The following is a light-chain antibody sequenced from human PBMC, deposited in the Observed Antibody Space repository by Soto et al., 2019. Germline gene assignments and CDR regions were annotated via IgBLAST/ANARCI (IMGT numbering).Light chain of an antibody. CDR1: SSDVGSHNL. J-gene: IGLJ7*01. CDR2: EVS. CDR3: CSYGGSRAV. Sequence: QSVPTQPASVSGSPGQSITISCTGTSSDVGSHNLVSWYQQRPGQAPKLMIYEVSKRPLGVSTRFSASKSGNTASLTISGLQAEDEADYYCCSYGGSRAVFGGGTQLTVL. V-gene: IGLV2-23*02.